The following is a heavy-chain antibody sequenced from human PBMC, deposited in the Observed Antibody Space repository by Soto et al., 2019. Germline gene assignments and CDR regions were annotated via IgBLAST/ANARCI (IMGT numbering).Heavy chain of an antibody. V-gene: IGHV3-30*18. CDR1: GFTFSSYG. CDR2: ISYDGSNK. J-gene: IGHJ4*02. Sequence: QVQLVESGGGVVQPGRSLRLSCAASGFTFSSYGMHWVRQAPGKGLEWVGVISYDGSNKYYADSVKGRFTISRDNSKNTLYLQMNSLRAEDTAVYYCAKETYSGPLDYWGQRTLVTVSS. CDR3: AKETYSGPLDY. D-gene: IGHD2-15*01.